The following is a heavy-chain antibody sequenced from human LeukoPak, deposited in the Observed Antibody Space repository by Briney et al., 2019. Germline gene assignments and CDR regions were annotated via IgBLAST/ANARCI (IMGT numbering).Heavy chain of an antibody. CDR1: GGTFSSYA. Sequence: SVKVSCKASGGTFSSYAISWVRQAPGQGLEWMGGIIPIFGTANYAQKFQGRVTITADESTSTAYMELSSLRSEDTAVYYCARERKGSGSYRYGMDVWGKGTTVTDSS. J-gene: IGHJ6*04. CDR2: IIPIFGTA. CDR3: ARERKGSGSYRYGMDV. V-gene: IGHV1-69*01. D-gene: IGHD3-10*01.